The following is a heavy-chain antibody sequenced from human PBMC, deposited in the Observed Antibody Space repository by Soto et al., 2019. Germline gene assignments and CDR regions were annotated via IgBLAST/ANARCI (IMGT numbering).Heavy chain of an antibody. V-gene: IGHV4-34*01. D-gene: IGHD2-8*01. CDR1: GGSFSGYY. Sequence: SETPSLTCAVYGGSFSGYYLSWIRQPPGKGLEWIGEINHSGSTNYNPSLKSRVTISVDTSKNQFSLKLSSVTAADTAVYYCARPGYCTNGVCYTIFRAFDIWGQGTMVTVSS. CDR2: INHSGST. J-gene: IGHJ3*02. CDR3: ARPGYCTNGVCYTIFRAFDI.